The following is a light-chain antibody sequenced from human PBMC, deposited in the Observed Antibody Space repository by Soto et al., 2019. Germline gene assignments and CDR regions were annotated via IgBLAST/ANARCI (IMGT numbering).Light chain of an antibody. CDR1: SSDVGGYNY. CDR2: EVS. V-gene: IGLV2-8*01. Sequence: QSVLTQPPSVSGSPGQSVTISCTGTSSDVGGYNYVSWYQQHPGKAPKLMIYEVSKWPSGVPDRFSGSKSGNTASLTVSGLQAEDEADYYCSSYAGSNNFVFGTGTKLTVL. CDR3: SSYAGSNNFV. J-gene: IGLJ1*01.